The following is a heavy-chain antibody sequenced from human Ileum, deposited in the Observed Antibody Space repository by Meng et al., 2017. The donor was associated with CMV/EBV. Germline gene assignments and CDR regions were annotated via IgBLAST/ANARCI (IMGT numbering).Heavy chain of an antibody. V-gene: IGHV3-21*01. J-gene: IGHJ4*02. CDR2: IQPRRGPA. CDR3: ARDRLEGYFSGPGF. D-gene: IGHD3-3*01. CDR1: GFTFNIYS. Sequence: GESLKISCAASGFTFNIYSMNWLRLSPGKGPELVAAIQPRRGPAYYSGKVKGRFTISRDDARNSVSLQMNNLREDDTAVYYCARDRLEGYFSGPGFWGQGTLVTVSS.